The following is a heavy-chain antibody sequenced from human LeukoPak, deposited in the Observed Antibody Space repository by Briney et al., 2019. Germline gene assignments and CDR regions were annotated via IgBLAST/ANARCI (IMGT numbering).Heavy chain of an antibody. Sequence: GRSLRLSCAASGFTFSSYWMHWVRQVPGKGLVWVSRINPGGSSINYADSVKGRFTISRDKAKNTLYLQMDSLRAEDTGVYYCARSNQPDDYWGQGTLVTVSS. CDR1: GFTFSSYW. J-gene: IGHJ4*02. V-gene: IGHV3-74*01. CDR2: INPGGSSI. D-gene: IGHD2-2*01. CDR3: ARSNQPDDY.